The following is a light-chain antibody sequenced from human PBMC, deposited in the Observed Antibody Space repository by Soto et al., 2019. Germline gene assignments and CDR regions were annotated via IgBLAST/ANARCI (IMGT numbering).Light chain of an antibody. CDR1: QSVRNNY. CDR2: GAS. Sequence: EIVLTQSPGTLSLSSGERATLSCRASQSVRNNYLAWYQQKPGQATRLLIYGASYRVTGIPDKFSGSGSGADFTLTISRLEPEDFAVYYCQQYGGSPGTFGQGTKVEIK. V-gene: IGKV3-20*01. J-gene: IGKJ1*01. CDR3: QQYGGSPGT.